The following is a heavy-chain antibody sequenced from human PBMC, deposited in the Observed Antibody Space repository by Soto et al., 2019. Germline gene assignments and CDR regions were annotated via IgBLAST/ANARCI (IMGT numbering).Heavy chain of an antibody. CDR1: GGSVTSGNYY. Sequence: SETLSLTCTVSGGSVTSGNYYWSWIRQPPGKGLEWIGHIYYSGSTNYNPSLKSRVTISVDASKNQFSLKLSSVTAADTAIYYCARGPVVTPFVDYWGQGTRVTVSS. D-gene: IGHD2-21*02. CDR3: ARGPVVTPFVDY. J-gene: IGHJ4*02. V-gene: IGHV4-61*01. CDR2: IYYSGST.